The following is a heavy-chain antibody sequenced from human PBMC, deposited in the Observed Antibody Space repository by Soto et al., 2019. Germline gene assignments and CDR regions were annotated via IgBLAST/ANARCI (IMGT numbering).Heavy chain of an antibody. D-gene: IGHD3-10*01. CDR3: ARISGYYYGSGFYYYYYMDV. V-gene: IGHV4-34*01. CDR2: INHSGST. J-gene: IGHJ6*03. Sequence: SETLSLTCAVYGGSFSGYYWSWIRQPPGKGLEWIGEINHSGSTNYNPSLKSRVTISVDTSKNQFSLKLSSVTAADTAVYYCARISGYYYGSGFYYYYYMDVWGKGTTVTVSS. CDR1: GGSFSGYY.